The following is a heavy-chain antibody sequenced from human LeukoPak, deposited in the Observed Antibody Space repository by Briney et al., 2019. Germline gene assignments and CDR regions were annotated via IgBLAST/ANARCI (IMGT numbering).Heavy chain of an antibody. D-gene: IGHD6-19*01. CDR1: GFTFTSYS. V-gene: IGHV3-23*01. CDR3: AKQYNSVWSYFDY. Sequence: PGGSLRLSCAASGFTFTSYSMSWVRQAPGKGLEWVSAVSGSGSSTYYADSVKGRFTISRDNSKNTLYLQMNSLRAEDTAVYYCAKQYNSVWSYFDYWGQGTLVTVSS. CDR2: VSGSGSST. J-gene: IGHJ4*02.